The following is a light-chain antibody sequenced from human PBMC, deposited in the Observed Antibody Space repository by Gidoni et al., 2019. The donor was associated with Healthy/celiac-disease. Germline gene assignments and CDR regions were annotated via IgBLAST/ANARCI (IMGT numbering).Light chain of an antibody. CDR3: CSYAGSYV. J-gene: IGLJ1*01. Sequence: QSALTPPRSVSGSPGQSVTISCTGTSSDGGGYNYVSWYQQHPGKAPKLMIYDVSKRPSGVPDRFSGSKSGNTASLTISGLQAEDEADYYCCSYAGSYVFGTGTKVTVL. CDR2: DVS. CDR1: SSDGGGYNY. V-gene: IGLV2-11*01.